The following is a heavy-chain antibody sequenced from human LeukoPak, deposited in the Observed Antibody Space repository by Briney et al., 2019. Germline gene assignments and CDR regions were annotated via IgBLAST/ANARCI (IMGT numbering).Heavy chain of an antibody. CDR2: IRSKAYGGTT. CDR3: TRTSLTTVTPICGDY. D-gene: IGHD4-17*01. CDR1: GFTFGDYA. Sequence: GGSLRLSCTASGFTFGDYAMSWVRQAPGKGLEWVGFIRSKAYGGTTEYAASVKGRFTISRDDSKSIAYLQMNSLKTEDTAVYYCTRTSLTTVTPICGDYWGQGTLVTVSS. J-gene: IGHJ4*02. V-gene: IGHV3-49*04.